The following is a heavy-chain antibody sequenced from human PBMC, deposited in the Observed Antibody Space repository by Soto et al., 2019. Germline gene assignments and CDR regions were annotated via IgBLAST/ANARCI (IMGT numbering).Heavy chain of an antibody. CDR1: GFTFSSYS. D-gene: IGHD1-26*01. V-gene: IGHV3-48*02. Sequence: GGSLRLSCAASGFTFSSYSMNWVRQAPGKGLEWVSYISSSSSTMYYADSVKGRFTISRDNAKNSLFLHMNSLRDEDTAVYCCARDSTDADSGSYSGDYWGQGTLVTVSS. CDR2: ISSSSSTM. CDR3: ARDSTDADSGSYSGDY. J-gene: IGHJ4*02.